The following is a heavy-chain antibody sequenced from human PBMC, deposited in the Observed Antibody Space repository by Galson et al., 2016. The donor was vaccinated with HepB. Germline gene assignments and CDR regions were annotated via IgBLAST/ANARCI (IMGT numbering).Heavy chain of an antibody. CDR1: GFTFSNYW. J-gene: IGHJ4*02. Sequence: SLRLSCAGSGFTFSNYWVTWVRQAPGKGLEWVANIKQDGSEKYYVDSVKGRFTISRDNAKNSLYLQMNSLRAEDTAVYYCAGDPFSGPSGYWGQGTLVTVSS. CDR2: IKQDGSEK. V-gene: IGHV3-7*04. CDR3: AGDPFSGPSGY. D-gene: IGHD2-15*01.